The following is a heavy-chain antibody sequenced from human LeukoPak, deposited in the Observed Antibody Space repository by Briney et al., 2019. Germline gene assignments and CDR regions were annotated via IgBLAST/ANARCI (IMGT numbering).Heavy chain of an antibody. D-gene: IGHD3-10*01. CDR3: ARGIMVRGVITYYFDY. V-gene: IGHV1-18*01. CDR2: ISAYNGNT. Sequence: ASVKVSCKASGYTFTSYGISWVRQAPGQGLEWMGWISAYNGNTNYAQKLQGRVTMTTDTSTSTAYMELRSLRSEDTAVYYCARGIMVRGVITYYFDYWGQGTLVTVSS. J-gene: IGHJ4*02. CDR1: GYTFTSYG.